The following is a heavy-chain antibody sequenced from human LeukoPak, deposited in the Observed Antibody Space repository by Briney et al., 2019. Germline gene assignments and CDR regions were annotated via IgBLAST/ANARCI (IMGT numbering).Heavy chain of an antibody. CDR3: ARGGSYYFDAFDI. CDR2: ISSSSSTI. CDR1: GFTFSSYS. Sequence: GSLRLSCAASGFTFSSYSMNWVRQAPGKGLEWVSYISSSSSTIYYADSVKGRFTISRDNAKNSLYLQMNSLRAEDTAVYYCARGGSYYFDAFDIWGQGTMVTVSS. V-gene: IGHV3-48*01. D-gene: IGHD1-26*01. J-gene: IGHJ3*02.